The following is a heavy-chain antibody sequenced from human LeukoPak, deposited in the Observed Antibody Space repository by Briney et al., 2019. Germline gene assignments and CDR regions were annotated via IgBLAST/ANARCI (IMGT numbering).Heavy chain of an antibody. Sequence: SETLSLTCAVYGGSFSGYYWRWIRQPPGKGLEWIGEVNHGGSTNYNPSLKSRVTISTDTSKNKFSLRLSSVTAADTAVYYCAGTKYLSWFDPWGQGTLVTVSS. V-gene: IGHV4-34*01. D-gene: IGHD2/OR15-2a*01. CDR2: VNHGGST. CDR3: AGTKYLSWFDP. J-gene: IGHJ5*02. CDR1: GGSFSGYY.